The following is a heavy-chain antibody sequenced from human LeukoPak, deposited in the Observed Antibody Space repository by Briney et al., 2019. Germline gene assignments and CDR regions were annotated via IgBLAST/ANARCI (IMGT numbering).Heavy chain of an antibody. CDR1: GGTFSSYA. CDR3: AGDFVEANLYYFDY. Sequence: SVKVSCKASGGTFSSYAISWVRQAPGQGLEWMGGIIPIFGTANYAQKFQGRVTITTDESTSTAYMELSSLRSEDTAVYYCAGDFVEANLYYFDYWGQGTLVTVSS. J-gene: IGHJ4*02. CDR2: IIPIFGTA. V-gene: IGHV1-69*05. D-gene: IGHD6-6*01.